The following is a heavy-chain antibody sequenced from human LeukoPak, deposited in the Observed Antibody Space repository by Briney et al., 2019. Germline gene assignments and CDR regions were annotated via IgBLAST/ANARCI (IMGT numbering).Heavy chain of an antibody. CDR1: GYSSTSYY. CDR2: INPKGDGT. Sequence: GASVKVSCKTSGYSSTSYYIHWVRQAPGQGLEWMGIINPKGDGTNHAPKFQGRVTMTRDTSTSTDYMELNSLRSEDTAVYYCARDYSGTYYGWFDPWGQGTLVTVSS. J-gene: IGHJ5*02. D-gene: IGHD1-26*01. V-gene: IGHV1-46*01. CDR3: ARDYSGTYYGWFDP.